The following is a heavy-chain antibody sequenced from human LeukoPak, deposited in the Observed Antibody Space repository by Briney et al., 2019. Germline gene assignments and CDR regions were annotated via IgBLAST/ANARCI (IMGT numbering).Heavy chain of an antibody. CDR1: GFTVSSNY. Sequence: GGSLRLSCAASGFTVSSNYMSWVRQAPGKGLEWVSVIYSGGSTYYADSVKGRFTISRDNSKNTLYLQMNSLRAEDTAVYYCATSSRSGNYFDYWGQGTLVTVSS. V-gene: IGHV3-66*01. CDR3: ATSSRSGNYFDY. D-gene: IGHD2-2*01. CDR2: IYSGGST. J-gene: IGHJ4*02.